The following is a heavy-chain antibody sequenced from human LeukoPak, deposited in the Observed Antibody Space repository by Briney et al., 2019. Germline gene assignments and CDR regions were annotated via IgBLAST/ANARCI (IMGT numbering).Heavy chain of an antibody. CDR3: ARSFRMTATDY. J-gene: IGHJ4*02. V-gene: IGHV1-8*01. CDR1: GYTFTSYD. D-gene: IGHD2-21*02. Sequence: ASVKVSCKASGYTFTSYDFNWVRQATGQGLEWMGWMNPNSGNTGYAQRFQGRVTMTRNTSISTAYMELSSLRSEDTAVYYCARSFRMTATDYWGQGTLVTVSS. CDR2: MNPNSGNT.